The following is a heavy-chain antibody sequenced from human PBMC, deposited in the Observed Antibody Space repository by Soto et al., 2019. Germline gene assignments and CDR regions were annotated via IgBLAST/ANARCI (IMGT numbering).Heavy chain of an antibody. Sequence: ASVKVSCKASGYIFTRYDINWVRQAPGQGLEWMGWLTPNSGNTDYAQKFQGRVIMTRNTSMNMAYMELSSLTSEDTAVYYCARGRGAAAGPYAFDIWGQGTMVTVSS. CDR2: LTPNSGNT. CDR3: ARGRGAAAGPYAFDI. D-gene: IGHD6-13*01. V-gene: IGHV1-8*01. CDR1: GYIFTRYD. J-gene: IGHJ3*02.